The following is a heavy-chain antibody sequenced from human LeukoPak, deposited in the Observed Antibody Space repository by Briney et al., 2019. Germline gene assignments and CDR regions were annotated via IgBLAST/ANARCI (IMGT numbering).Heavy chain of an antibody. V-gene: IGHV3-11*04. CDR3: ARVPTDVSDYVRGFDY. CDR2: ISGSGSTI. J-gene: IGHJ4*02. CDR1: GFTFSDYY. D-gene: IGHD3-10*02. Sequence: GGSLRLSCAASGFTFSDYYMSWIRQAPGKGLEWGSYISGSGSTIYYADSVKGRFTISRDNAKNSLYLQMNSLRAEDTAVYYCARVPTDVSDYVRGFDYWGQGTLVTVFS.